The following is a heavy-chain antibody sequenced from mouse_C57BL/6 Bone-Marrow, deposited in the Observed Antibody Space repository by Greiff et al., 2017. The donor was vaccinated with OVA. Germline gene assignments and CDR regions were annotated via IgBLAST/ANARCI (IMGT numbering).Heavy chain of an antibody. CDR1: GYTFTDYY. CDR3: ARSERSALRWHYFDD. J-gene: IGHJ2*01. D-gene: IGHD1-1*01. V-gene: IGHV1-26*01. Sequence: VQLQQSGPELVKPGASVKISCKASGYTFTDYYMNWVKQSHGKSLEWIGDINPNNGGTSYNQKFKGKATLTVDKSSSTAYMELRSLTSEDSAVYYCARSERSALRWHYFDDWGQGTTLTVSS. CDR2: INPNNGGT.